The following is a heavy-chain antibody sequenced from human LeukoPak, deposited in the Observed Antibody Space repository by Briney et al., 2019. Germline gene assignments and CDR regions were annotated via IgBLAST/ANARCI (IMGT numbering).Heavy chain of an antibody. CDR2: ISGSGGST. CDR3: AKVKGLGVITFGGVQDSYYFDY. CDR1: GFTFSSYA. J-gene: IGHJ4*02. V-gene: IGHV3-23*01. Sequence: GGSLRLSCAASGFTFSSYAMSWVRQAPGKGLEWVSAISGSGGSTYYADSVKGRFTISRDNSKNTLYLQMNSLRAEDTAVYYCAKVKGLGVITFGGVQDSYYFDYWGQGTLVTVSS. D-gene: IGHD3-16*01.